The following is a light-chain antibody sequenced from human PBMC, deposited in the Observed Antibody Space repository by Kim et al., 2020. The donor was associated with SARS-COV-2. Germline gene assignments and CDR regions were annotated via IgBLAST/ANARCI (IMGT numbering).Light chain of an antibody. CDR3: QAWDSSVL. V-gene: IGLV3-1*01. CDR2: QDS. J-gene: IGLJ2*01. CDR1: KLENKY. Sequence: SYELTQPPSVSVSPGQTASITCSLDKLENKYACWYQQKPGQSPVLVIYQDSKRPSGIPERFSGSNSGNTATLTISGTQAMDEADYYCQAWDSSVLFGGGTKLTVL.